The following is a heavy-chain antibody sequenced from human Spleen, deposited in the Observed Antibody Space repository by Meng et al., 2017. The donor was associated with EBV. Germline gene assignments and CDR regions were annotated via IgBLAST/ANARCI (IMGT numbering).Heavy chain of an antibody. CDR3: ARERYYDSSGYYTDY. V-gene: IGHV4-34*01. CDR1: GGSFSGYY. D-gene: IGHD3-22*01. CDR2: INHSGST. J-gene: IGHJ4*02. Sequence: QVQIQQWGAGLLKPSEALALTCAVDGGSFSGYYWGWIRQPPGKGLEWIGEINHSGSTNYNPSLKSRVTISVDTSKNQFSLKLSSVTAADTAVYYCARERYYDSSGYYTDYWGQGTLVTVSS.